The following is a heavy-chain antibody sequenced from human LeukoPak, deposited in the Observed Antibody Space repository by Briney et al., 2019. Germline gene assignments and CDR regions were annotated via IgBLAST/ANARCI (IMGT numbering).Heavy chain of an antibody. D-gene: IGHD6-19*01. CDR3: AKAGGWDIFDY. J-gene: IGHJ4*02. CDR1: GFTFTTYW. CDR2: ISGSGGST. Sequence: GGSLRLSCAASGFTFTTYWMSWVRQAPGKGLEWASGISGSGGSTYYADSVKGRFTISRDNSKNTLYLQMNSLRAEDTALYYCAKAGGWDIFDYWGQGTLVTVSS. V-gene: IGHV3-23*01.